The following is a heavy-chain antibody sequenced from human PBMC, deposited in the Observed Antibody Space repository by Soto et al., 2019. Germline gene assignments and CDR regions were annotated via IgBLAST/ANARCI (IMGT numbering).Heavy chain of an antibody. CDR2: ISDSGGNT. J-gene: IGHJ4*02. CDR1: GFTFSTYA. Sequence: GGSLRLSCAASGFTFSTYAINWVRQAPGKGLEWVSVISDSGGNTYFADSVKGRFTISRDNSKNTLYLQMNSLRAEDTAVYYCATGYIHFHYWGPGTLVTVSS. CDR3: ATGYIHFHY. D-gene: IGHD5-18*01. V-gene: IGHV3-23*01.